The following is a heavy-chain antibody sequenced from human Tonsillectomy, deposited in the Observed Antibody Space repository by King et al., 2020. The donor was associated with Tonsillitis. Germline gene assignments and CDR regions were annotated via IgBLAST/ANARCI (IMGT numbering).Heavy chain of an antibody. CDR2: ISPPDGVA. V-gene: IGHV1-8*01. CDR1: GYTFTSYD. D-gene: IGHD3-9*01. J-gene: IGHJ4*02. CDR3: ARGVDRGVDY. Sequence: VQLVESGAEVKMPGASVKVSCKTSGYTFTSYDINWVRQAPGHGLEWVGWISPPDGVADHAQGFQGKVTMTSNTSISTPYMELSSLRSEDTAVYFCARGVDRGVDYWGQGTQVTVSS.